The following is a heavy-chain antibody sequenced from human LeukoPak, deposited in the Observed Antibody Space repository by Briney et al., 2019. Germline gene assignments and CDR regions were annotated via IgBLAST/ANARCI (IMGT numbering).Heavy chain of an antibody. CDR2: IYHSGRT. D-gene: IGHD2-2*01. V-gene: IGHV4-38-2*02. CDR3: ARHAALVPAALTCYFDY. J-gene: IGHJ4*02. Sequence: SETLSLTCTVSGYSISSGYYWGWIRQPPGKGLEWIGIIYHSGRTDYNPSLKSRVTISVGTSKNQFSLKLSSVTAADTAVYYCARHAALVPAALTCYFDYWGQGTLVTVSS. CDR1: GYSISSGYY.